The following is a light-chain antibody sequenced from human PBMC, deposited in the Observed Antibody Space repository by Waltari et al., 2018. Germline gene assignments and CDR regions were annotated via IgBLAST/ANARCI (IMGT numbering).Light chain of an antibody. J-gene: IGLJ2*01. V-gene: IGLV4-69*01. Sequence: QLVLTQSPPASASLGAPVKMPCTLTSEHSLYEIAWHQPHRERGPRLLMRLNSDGSHTTGDGLPERFACSCAGVARFLITCGHEDEDEAYYCCPSWDPGIVVFGGGTKLTVL. CDR3: PSWDPGIVV. CDR1: SEHSLYE. CDR2: LNSDGSH.